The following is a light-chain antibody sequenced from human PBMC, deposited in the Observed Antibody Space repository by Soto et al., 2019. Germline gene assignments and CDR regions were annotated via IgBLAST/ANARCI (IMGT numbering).Light chain of an antibody. CDR1: SSDDGSYNL. Sequence: QSALTQPASVSGSPRQSITISCTGTSSDDGSYNLVSWYQQHPGKAPKLMIYEGSKRPSGVSNRFSGSKSGNTASLTISGLQAEDEADYYCCSYAGSSTPVVFGGGTKLTVL. CDR3: CSYAGSSTPVV. J-gene: IGLJ2*01. V-gene: IGLV2-23*01. CDR2: EGS.